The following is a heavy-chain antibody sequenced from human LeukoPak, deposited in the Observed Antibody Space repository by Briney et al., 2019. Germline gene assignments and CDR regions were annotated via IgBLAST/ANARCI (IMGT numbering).Heavy chain of an antibody. CDR2: IYYSGST. V-gene: IGHV4-59*01. J-gene: IGHJ4*02. D-gene: IGHD3-3*01. Sequence: SETLSLTCTVSGGSISSYYWSWIRQPPGKGLELIGYIYYSGSTNYNPSLKSRVTISVDTSKNQCSLKLSSVTAADTAVYYCARSPGLYYDFWSGYPKYFDYWGQGTLVTVSS. CDR3: ARSPGLYYDFWSGYPKYFDY. CDR1: GGSISSYY.